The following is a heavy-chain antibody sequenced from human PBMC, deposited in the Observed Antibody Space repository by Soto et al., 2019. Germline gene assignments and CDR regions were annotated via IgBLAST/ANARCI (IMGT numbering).Heavy chain of an antibody. CDR1: GGSICSYY. V-gene: IGHV4-59*01. D-gene: IGHD4-4*01. CDR3: ARGGDDYNIYDYYMAV. J-gene: IGHJ6*03. CDR2: IYYSGST. Sequence: QVQLQESGPGLVKPSETLSLTCTVSGGSICSYYWSWIRQPPGEGLEWIGYIYYSGSTNYNPSLKVRVTISVDASKNQCCSKLSSVTAADTSVYYCARGGDDYNIYDYYMAVWGKGTTITVSS.